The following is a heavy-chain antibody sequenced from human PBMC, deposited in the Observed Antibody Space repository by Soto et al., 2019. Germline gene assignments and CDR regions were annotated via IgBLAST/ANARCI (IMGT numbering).Heavy chain of an antibody. CDR3: ARHVGCSGGSCYLFDY. CDR2: IYYSGNT. D-gene: IGHD2-15*01. J-gene: IGHJ4*02. V-gene: IGHV4-59*08. CDR1: GGSISGYY. Sequence: PSETLSLTCTVSGGSISGYYWSWIRQPPGKGLEWIGYIYYSGNTNYNASLKSRVTISVDTSKNQLSLKLSSVTAADMAVYYCARHVGCSGGSCYLFDYWGQGTLVTVSS.